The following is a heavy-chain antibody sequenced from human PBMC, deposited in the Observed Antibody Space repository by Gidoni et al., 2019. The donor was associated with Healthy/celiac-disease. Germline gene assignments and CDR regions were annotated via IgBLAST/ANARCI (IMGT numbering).Heavy chain of an antibody. J-gene: IGHJ4*02. CDR3: ARDRVRWGQLAPTLDY. CDR1: GFPFISHG. CDR2: IWYDGSNK. D-gene: IGHD6-13*01. V-gene: IGHV3-33*01. Sequence: QVQLVESGGGVVQPGRSLSLSGAASGFPFISHGRHWVRQAPGKGGEGVAVIWYDGSNKYYADSVKGRFTISRDNSKNTLYLQMNSLRAEDTAVYYCARDRVRWGQLAPTLDYWGQGTLVTVSS.